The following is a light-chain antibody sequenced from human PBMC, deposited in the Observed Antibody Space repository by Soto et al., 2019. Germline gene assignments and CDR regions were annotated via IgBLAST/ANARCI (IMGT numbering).Light chain of an antibody. Sequence: DIQMTQSPSSLSASVGHRVTITCRASQSISSYLNWYQQKPGKAPKLLIYAASSLQSGVPSRFSGSGSGTEFPLTISSLQPEDFATYYCQKSYSTPYTFGQGTKLEIK. CDR1: QSISSY. J-gene: IGKJ2*01. V-gene: IGKV1-39*01. CDR2: AAS. CDR3: QKSYSTPYT.